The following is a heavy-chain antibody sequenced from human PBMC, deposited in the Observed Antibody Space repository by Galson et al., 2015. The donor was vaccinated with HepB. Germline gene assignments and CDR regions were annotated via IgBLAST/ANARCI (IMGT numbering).Heavy chain of an antibody. Sequence: SLRLSCAVSGFTVSDHFIDWIREAPGKGLEWVGRIRNKARTSTTDYAASVKGRFTISRDDLKNSVFLQMNSLRTEDTAVYYCVRDSSWSYDYWGQGTLVTVSS. CDR2: IRNKARTSTT. CDR3: VRDSSWSYDY. D-gene: IGHD1-26*01. V-gene: IGHV3-72*01. J-gene: IGHJ4*02. CDR1: GFTVSDHF.